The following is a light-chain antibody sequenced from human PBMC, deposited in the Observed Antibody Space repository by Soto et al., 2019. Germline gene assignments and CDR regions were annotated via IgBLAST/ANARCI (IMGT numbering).Light chain of an antibody. V-gene: IGKV3-20*01. CDR1: QSVSSSY. Sequence: EIVLTQSPGTLSLSPGERATLFCRASQSVSSSYLAWYQQKPGQAPRLLIYGASDRATGIPDRFGGSGSGTDFTLTISRLEPEDFAVYSCQQYGSSPWTFGQGTKVEIK. CDR3: QQYGSSPWT. J-gene: IGKJ1*01. CDR2: GAS.